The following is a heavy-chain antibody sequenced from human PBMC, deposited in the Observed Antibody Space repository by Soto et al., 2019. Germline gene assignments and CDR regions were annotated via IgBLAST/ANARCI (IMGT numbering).Heavy chain of an antibody. V-gene: IGHV3-53*01. CDR3: ARGGGFHTPGFDY. Sequence: EVQLVESGGGLIQPGGSLRLSCAASGFTVSSNYMSWVRQAPGKGLEWVSVIYSGGSTYYADSVKGRFTISRDNSKNTLYLQMSSLRAEDTAVYYCARGGGFHTPGFDYWGQGTLVTVSS. D-gene: IGHD5-12*01. CDR1: GFTVSSNY. CDR2: IYSGGST. J-gene: IGHJ4*02.